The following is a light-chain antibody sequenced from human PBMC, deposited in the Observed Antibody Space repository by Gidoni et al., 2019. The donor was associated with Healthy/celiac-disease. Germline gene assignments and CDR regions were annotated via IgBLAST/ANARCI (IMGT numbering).Light chain of an antibody. CDR2: AAS. J-gene: IGKJ5*01. CDR3: QQLNSYLGVT. V-gene: IGKV1-9*01. CDR1: QGISSY. Sequence: DIQLTQPPSFLSASVGDRVTITCRASQGISSYVAWYQQKPGKAPKLLIYAASTLQSGVPSRFSGSGSGTEFTLTISSLQPEDFATYYCQQLNSYLGVTFGQGTRLEIK.